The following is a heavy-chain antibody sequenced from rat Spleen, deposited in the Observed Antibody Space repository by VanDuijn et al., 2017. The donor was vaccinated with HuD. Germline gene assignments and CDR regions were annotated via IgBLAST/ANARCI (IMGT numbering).Heavy chain of an antibody. CDR2: ISYEGSTI. J-gene: IGHJ2*01. Sequence: EVQLVESGGGLVQPGRSLKLSCAASGFSFSDYHMAWVRQAAKKGLEWVASISYEGSTIYYGDSVKGRFTISRDIAKTTLYLHMTSLRSEDTATYYCTRGTYYRHWGQGVMVTVSS. D-gene: IGHD1-12*01. CDR3: TRGTYYRH. CDR1: GFSFSDYH. V-gene: IGHV5-22*01.